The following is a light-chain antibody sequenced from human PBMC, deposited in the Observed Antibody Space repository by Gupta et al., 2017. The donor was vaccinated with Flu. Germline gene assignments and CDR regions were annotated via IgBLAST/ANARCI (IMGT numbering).Light chain of an antibody. CDR1: SGGFDSNY. CDR3: QSYDSSNHWV. J-gene: IGLJ3*02. CDR2: EDN. Sequence: NFMLAQPHSVSESPGKTVTISCTRRSGGFDSNYVQWYQQRPGSAPTTIIFEDNQRPSGVPDRFSGSIDGSSKSASLTISGLKTEDEAEYFCQSYDSSNHWVFGGGTKLTVL. V-gene: IGLV6-57*03.